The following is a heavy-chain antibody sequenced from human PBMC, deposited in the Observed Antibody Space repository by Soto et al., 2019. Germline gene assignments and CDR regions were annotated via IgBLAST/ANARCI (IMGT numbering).Heavy chain of an antibody. CDR2: ISYSGKT. V-gene: IGHV4-61*05. D-gene: IGHD2-15*01. CDR1: GEPINSNSHY. J-gene: IGHJ4*02. Sequence: PSETLSLTCSVSGEPINSNSHYWAWIRQSPGKTLEWIGHISYSGKTDLNPSLRGRVTLSRDTSKNQFSLRLTSVTAADTAVYYCATALGGRTLSWFYFDNWGQGALVTVYS. CDR3: ATALGGRTLSWFYFDN.